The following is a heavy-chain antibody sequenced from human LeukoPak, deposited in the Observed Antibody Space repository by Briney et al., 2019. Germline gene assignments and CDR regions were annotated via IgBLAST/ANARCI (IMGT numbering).Heavy chain of an antibody. CDR1: GGSISSSSYY. CDR2: IYYSGST. J-gene: IGHJ4*02. D-gene: IGHD3-22*01. CDR3: ARIVSDYYDSSGYYDY. V-gene: IGHV4-39*01. Sequence: PSETLSLTCTVSGGSISSSSYYWGWIRQPPGMGLEWIGSIYYSGSTYYNPSLKSRVTISVDTSKNQFSLKLSSVTAADTAVYYCARIVSDYYDSSGYYDYWGQGTLVTVSS.